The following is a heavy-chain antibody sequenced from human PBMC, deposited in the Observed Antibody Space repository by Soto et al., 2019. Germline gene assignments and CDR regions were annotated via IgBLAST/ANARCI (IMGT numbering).Heavy chain of an antibody. D-gene: IGHD3-10*01. CDR1: GFTFDDYA. CDR2: LSWNGDYT. V-gene: IGHV3-9*01. J-gene: IGHJ6*02. Sequence: EVQLVESGGGLVQPGRSLRLSCAVSGFTFDDYAMHWVRQAPGKGLEWVSGLSWNGDYTGYAASVKVRFTISRDNTKNTLYLQMTSLRAEDSALYYCAKGTSSSYYYGMEVWVQGTTVTVSS. CDR3: AKGTSSSYYYGMEV.